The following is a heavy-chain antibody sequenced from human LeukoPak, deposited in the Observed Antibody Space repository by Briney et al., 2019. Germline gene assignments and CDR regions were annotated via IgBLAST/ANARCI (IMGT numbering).Heavy chain of an antibody. J-gene: IGHJ4*02. CDR3: AKDDPNDYMPWIY. Sequence: GGSLRLSCAASGFTFTSYWMHWVRQAPGKGLEWVSLISGSGGNTYYADSVKGRFTISRDNSKNTLYLQMNSLRADDTAVYYCAKDDPNDYMPWIYWGQGALVTVSS. V-gene: IGHV3-23*01. CDR2: ISGSGGNT. D-gene: IGHD4-11*01. CDR1: GFTFTSYW.